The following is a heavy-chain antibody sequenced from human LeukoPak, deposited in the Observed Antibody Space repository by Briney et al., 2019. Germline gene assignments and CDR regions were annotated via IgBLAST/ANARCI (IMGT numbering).Heavy chain of an antibody. CDR3: ASRRCSSTSCSDAFDI. J-gene: IGHJ3*02. D-gene: IGHD2-2*01. CDR2: IYPGDSDT. Sequence: GESLKISCRGSGYTFTVYWIAWVRQMPGKGLEWMGIIYPGDSDTRYSPSFQGQVTISADKSISTAYLQWSSLKASDTAMYYCASRRCSSTSCSDAFDIWGQGTMVTVSS. CDR1: GYTFTVYW. V-gene: IGHV5-51*01.